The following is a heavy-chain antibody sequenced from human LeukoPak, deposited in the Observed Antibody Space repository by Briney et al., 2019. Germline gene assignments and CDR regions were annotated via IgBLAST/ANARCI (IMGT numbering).Heavy chain of an antibody. CDR2: INHSGST. D-gene: IGHD2-8*01. J-gene: IGHJ5*02. CDR1: DGSFSGYY. CDR3: ARGKNWMGFCNNGVCFNWFDP. V-gene: IGHV4-34*01. Sequence: SETQSLTCAVYDGSFSGYYWSWIRQPPGKGLEWIAEINHSGSTTYNPSLKSRVTISIDTSKNQFSLKLSSVTAADTAVYYCARGKNWMGFCNNGVCFNWFDPWGQGTLVTVSS.